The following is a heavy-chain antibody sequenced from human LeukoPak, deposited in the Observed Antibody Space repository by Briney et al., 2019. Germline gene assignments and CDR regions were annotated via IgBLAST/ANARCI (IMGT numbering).Heavy chain of an antibody. J-gene: IGHJ6*03. CDR3: ARESNIAAAGYMDV. V-gene: IGHV1-69*05. CDR1: GGTFSSYA. CDR2: IIPIFGTA. D-gene: IGHD6-13*01. Sequence: SVKVSCKASGGTFSSYAISWVRQAPGQGLEWIGGIIPIFGTANYAQKFQGRVTITTDESTSTAYMELSSLRSEDTAVYYCARESNIAAAGYMDVWGKGTTVTVSS.